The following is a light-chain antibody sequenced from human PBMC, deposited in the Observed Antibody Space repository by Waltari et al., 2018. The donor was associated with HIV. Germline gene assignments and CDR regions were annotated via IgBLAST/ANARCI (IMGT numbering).Light chain of an antibody. CDR2: TNN. Sequence: QSVLTQPPSVSGAPGQRVTISCTGSSSNLGAGYAVHWYQQLPGTAPKLLIYTNNYRPSGVPDRCSGSKSGSSASLAITGLQAEDEADYYCQSLDNSLSGNVVFGGGTKLTVL. CDR1: SSNLGAGYA. V-gene: IGLV1-40*01. CDR3: QSLDNSLSGNVV. J-gene: IGLJ2*01.